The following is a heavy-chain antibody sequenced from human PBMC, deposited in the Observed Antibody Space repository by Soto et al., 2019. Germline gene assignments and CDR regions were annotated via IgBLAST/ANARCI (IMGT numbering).Heavy chain of an antibody. CDR2: ISYDGSNK. D-gene: IGHD3-10*01. Sequence: GGSLRLSCAASGFTFSSYGMHWVRQAPGKGLEWVAIISYDGSNKYYADSVKGRFTISRDNSKNTLYLEMNSLRAEDTAVYYCAKESNYHGSGSYYNWFAYWGQGTQVTVSS. V-gene: IGHV3-30*18. CDR1: GFTFSSYG. CDR3: AKESNYHGSGSYYNWFAY. J-gene: IGHJ4*02.